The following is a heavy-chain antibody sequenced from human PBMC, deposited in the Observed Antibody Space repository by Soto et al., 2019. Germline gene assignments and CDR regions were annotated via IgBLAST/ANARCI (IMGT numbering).Heavy chain of an antibody. CDR1: GFSFSTW. D-gene: IGHD5-12*01. Sequence: EVQLVESGGGVVQPGGSLRLSCAASGFSFSTWMHWVRQAPGKGLEWLSRINSDGSSISYADSVKGRFTVSRDNAKKTLYLQINSLTAEDTAVYYCTSGASGYGNFDYWGQGVLLTVSS. CDR2: INSDGSSI. CDR3: TSGASGYGNFDY. J-gene: IGHJ4*02. V-gene: IGHV3-74*01.